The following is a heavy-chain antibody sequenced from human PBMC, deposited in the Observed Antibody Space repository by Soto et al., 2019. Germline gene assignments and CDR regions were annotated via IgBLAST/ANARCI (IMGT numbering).Heavy chain of an antibody. J-gene: IGHJ3*02. CDR2: IYWDDDQ. CDR3: AHAFGGTSWPNDAFDI. Sequence: QITLKESGPTLVKPTQSLTLTCTVSGFSLSGDGVGVGWIRQPPGKALEWLALIYWDDDQRYSPSLKTRLTITKDTSKNQVVLTMTNMDPLDTATYCCAHAFGGTSWPNDAFDIWGQGTVVTVSS. V-gene: IGHV2-5*02. CDR1: GFSLSGDGVG. D-gene: IGHD3-3*02.